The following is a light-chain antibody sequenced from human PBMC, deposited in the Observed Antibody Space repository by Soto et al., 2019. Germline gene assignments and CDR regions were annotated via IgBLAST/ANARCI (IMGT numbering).Light chain of an antibody. V-gene: IGLV2-14*01. CDR1: SNDVGGYNY. Sequence: QSALTQPASVSGSPGQSITISCTGTSNDVGGYNYVSWYQQHPGKAPKLMMYEVSNRPSGVSDRFSGSKSGNTASLIISGLLAEDEADYYCSSFTSRTTVLFGGGTKVTV. J-gene: IGLJ2*01. CDR2: EVS. CDR3: SSFTSRTTVL.